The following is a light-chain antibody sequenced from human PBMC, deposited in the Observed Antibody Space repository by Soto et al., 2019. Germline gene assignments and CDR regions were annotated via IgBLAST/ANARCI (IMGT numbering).Light chain of an antibody. CDR2: DAS. CDR3: EQRSNWPLT. J-gene: IGKJ5*01. CDR1: QSVSSY. V-gene: IGKV3-11*01. Sequence: EIVLTQSPATLSLSPGESATLSCRASQSVSSYFAWYQQKPGQAPRLLIYDASNRATGIPAKFSGSGSGTDFTLVISSLEPEVFAVYYCEQRSNWPLTFGQGTRLDIK.